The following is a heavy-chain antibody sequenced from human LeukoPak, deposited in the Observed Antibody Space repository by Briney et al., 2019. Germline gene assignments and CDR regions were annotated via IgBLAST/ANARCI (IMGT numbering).Heavy chain of an antibody. CDR2: ISYDGSNK. CDR1: GFTFSSYG. D-gene: IGHD2-15*01. V-gene: IGHV3-30*03. CDR3: ARRDIDY. J-gene: IGHJ4*02. Sequence: GGSLRLSCAASGFTFSSYGMHWVRQAPGKGLEWVAVISYDGSNKYYADSVKGRFTISRDNSKNTLYLQMNSLRAEDTAVYYCARRDIDYWGQGTLVTVSS.